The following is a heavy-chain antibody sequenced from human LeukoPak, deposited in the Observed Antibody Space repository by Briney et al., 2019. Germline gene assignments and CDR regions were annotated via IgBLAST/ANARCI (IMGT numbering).Heavy chain of an antibody. CDR1: GSTLSDLS. CDR2: SDPEDGET. D-gene: IGHD2-21*02. Sequence: ASVKVSCKVSGSTLSDLSIHWVRPAPGKGLEYVGGSDPEDGETFHAQNFQGRVTMTEDTATDTAYMELSGLRSEDTALYYCVTDRARLFWYFDVWGRGTLVTVSS. CDR3: VTDRARLFWYFDV. V-gene: IGHV1-24*01. J-gene: IGHJ2*01.